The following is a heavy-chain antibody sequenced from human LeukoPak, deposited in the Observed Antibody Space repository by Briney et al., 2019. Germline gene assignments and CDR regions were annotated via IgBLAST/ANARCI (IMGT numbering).Heavy chain of an antibody. CDR2: ISSSSSTI. CDR1: GFTFSSYS. Sequence: PGGSLRLSCAASGFTFSSYSMNRVRQAPGKGLEWVSYISSSSSTIYYADSVKGRFTISRDNAKNSLYLQMNSLRAEDTAVYYCAKDAHSGSYFDYWGQGILVTVSS. J-gene: IGHJ4*01. V-gene: IGHV3-48*01. CDR3: AKDAHSGSYFDY. D-gene: IGHD1-26*01.